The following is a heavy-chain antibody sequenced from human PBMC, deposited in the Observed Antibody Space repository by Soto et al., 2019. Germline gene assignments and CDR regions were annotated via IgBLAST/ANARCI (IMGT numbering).Heavy chain of an antibody. V-gene: IGHV3-21*01. D-gene: IGHD3-22*01. CDR3: ARDRRPGMIAERGMDV. CDR2: IDSYSNFI. CDR1: GFTFSRYS. J-gene: IGHJ6*02. Sequence: PGGSLRLSCAASGFTFSRYSMNWVRQAPGKGLEWVSSIDSYSNFIYYADSVKCRFIISRDNARNSLYLQMNSLRAEDTAVYYCARDRRPGMIAERGMDVWGQGTTVTVPS.